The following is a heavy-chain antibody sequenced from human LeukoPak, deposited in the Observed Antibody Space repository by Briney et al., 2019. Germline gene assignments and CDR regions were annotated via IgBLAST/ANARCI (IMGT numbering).Heavy chain of an antibody. D-gene: IGHD2-2*01. J-gene: IGHJ6*03. V-gene: IGHV4-34*01. Sequence: PSETLSLTCAVYGGSFSGYYWGWIRQPPGKGLEWIGEINHSGSTNYNPSLKSRVTISVDTSKNQFSLKLSSVTAADTAVYYCARHGGASCQRYYYYYYMDVWGKGTTVTVSS. CDR1: GGSFSGYY. CDR3: ARHGGASCQRYYYYYYMDV. CDR2: INHSGST.